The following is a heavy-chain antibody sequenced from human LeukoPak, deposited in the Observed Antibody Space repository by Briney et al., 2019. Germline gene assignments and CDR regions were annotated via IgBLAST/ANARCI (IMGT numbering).Heavy chain of an antibody. CDR2: IRYDGSNK. J-gene: IGHJ5*02. CDR3: ARARKSGGITMIRGVKDRGWFDP. CDR1: GFTFSSYA. V-gene: IGHV3-30*02. Sequence: GGSLRLSCAASGFTFSSYAMHWVRQAPGKGLEWVAFIRYDGSNKSYADSVKGRFTISRDNSKNTLYLQMNSLRTEDTAVYYCARARKSGGITMIRGVKDRGWFDPWGQGTLVTVSS. D-gene: IGHD3-10*01.